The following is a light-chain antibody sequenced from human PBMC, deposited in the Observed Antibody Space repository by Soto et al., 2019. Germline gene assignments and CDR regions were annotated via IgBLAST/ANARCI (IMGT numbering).Light chain of an antibody. CDR3: HQVYTYPRT. J-gene: IGKJ1*01. V-gene: IGKV1-9*01. CDR1: QGVRSY. Sequence: IQLTQSPSSLSASVGDRVTITCRASQGVRSYIAWFQQRPGKAPKLLIFGASTLQNGVPARFSGGGFGTEFTLTITSLQPEDFATYYCHQVYTYPRTFGQGTKVEIK. CDR2: GAS.